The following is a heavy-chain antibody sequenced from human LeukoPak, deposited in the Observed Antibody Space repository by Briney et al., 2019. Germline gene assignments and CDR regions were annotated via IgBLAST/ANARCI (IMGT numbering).Heavy chain of an antibody. V-gene: IGHV1-2*02. CDR2: INPNSGDT. J-gene: IGHJ1*01. D-gene: IGHD3-22*01. CDR3: ARGSYDSSDFEYFHH. Sequence: ASVKVSCKASGYTFTGYYMHWVRQAPGQGLEWMGWINPNSGDTNYAQKFQGRVTMTRDTSIGTAYMELSRLTSDDTAFYYCARGSYDSSDFEYFHHWGQGALLTVSS. CDR1: GYTFTGYY.